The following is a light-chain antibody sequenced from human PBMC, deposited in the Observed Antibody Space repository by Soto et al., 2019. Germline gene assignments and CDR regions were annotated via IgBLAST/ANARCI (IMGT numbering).Light chain of an antibody. J-gene: IGKJ1*01. Sequence: DIVMTQSPDSLAVSLGERATINCKSSQSVLYSSNNKNYLAWYQQKPGQPPKLLIYWASTRESGVPDRFSGSGSGTEFTLTISSMKAEDVAVYYCQQYYRPWTFGQGTKVEIK. CDR1: QSVLYSSNNKNY. V-gene: IGKV4-1*01. CDR3: QQYYRPWT. CDR2: WAS.